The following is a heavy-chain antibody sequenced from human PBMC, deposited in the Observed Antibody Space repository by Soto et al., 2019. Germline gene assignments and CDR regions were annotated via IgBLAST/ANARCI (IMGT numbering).Heavy chain of an antibody. CDR1: GYTFTSYG. D-gene: IGHD6-13*01. V-gene: IGHV1-18*01. CDR3: ARDLGEDSSSWYVGYHYGMAV. CDR2: ISAYNGNT. Sequence: GASVKVSWKASGYTFTSYGISWVRQAPGQGLEWMGWISAYNGNTNYAQKLQGRVTMTTDTSTSTAYMELRSLRSDDTAVYYCARDLGEDSSSWYVGYHYGMAVWGQGTTVTVSS. J-gene: IGHJ6*02.